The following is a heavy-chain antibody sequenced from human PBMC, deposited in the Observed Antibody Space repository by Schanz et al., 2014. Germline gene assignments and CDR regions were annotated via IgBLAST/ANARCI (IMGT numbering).Heavy chain of an antibody. Sequence: QVQLVQSGAEMKKPGASVKVSCKASGYTFAVYYIHWVRQAPGQGPEWLGWINPNSDGTKYAQKFQGRVTMTRDTSVNTAYLDLSSLTSDDTAVYYCARGDVNWFDPWGQGTLVTVSS. J-gene: IGHJ5*02. CDR1: GYTFAVYY. CDR2: INPNSDGT. V-gene: IGHV1-2*02. CDR3: ARGDVNWFDP.